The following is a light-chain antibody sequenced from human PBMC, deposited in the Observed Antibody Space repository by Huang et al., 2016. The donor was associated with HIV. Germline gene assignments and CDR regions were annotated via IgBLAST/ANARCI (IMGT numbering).Light chain of an antibody. Sequence: DIVMTQSPLSLPVTPGEPASISSKSSQSLLHSNGYNYLDWYLQKPGQSPQLLISLGSNRASGGPDRFSGSGAGTDFTLKISRVEAEDVGVYYCMQALETPITFGQGTRLEIK. CDR2: LGS. J-gene: IGKJ5*01. V-gene: IGKV2-28*01. CDR3: MQALETPIT. CDR1: QSLLHSNGYNY.